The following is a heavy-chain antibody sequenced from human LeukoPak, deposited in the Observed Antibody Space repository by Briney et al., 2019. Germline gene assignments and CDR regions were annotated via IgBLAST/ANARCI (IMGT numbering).Heavy chain of an antibody. CDR3: AKKLLGTTGHFDY. CDR2: ISISGSST. Sequence: GGSLRLSCAASGFTFSTYDMSWVRQAPGKGLEWVSIISISGSSTYYADSVEGRFTISRENSKNTLYLQMNSLRAEDTAVYYCAKKLLGTTGHFDYWGQGTLVTVSS. D-gene: IGHD1-7*01. CDR1: GFTFSTYD. V-gene: IGHV3-23*01. J-gene: IGHJ4*02.